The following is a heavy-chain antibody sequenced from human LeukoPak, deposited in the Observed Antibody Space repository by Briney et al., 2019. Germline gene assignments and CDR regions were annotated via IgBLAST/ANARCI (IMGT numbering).Heavy chain of an antibody. V-gene: IGHV3-23*01. CDR3: AKSLGYCSSTSCYGNDY. Sequence: GGTLRLSCAASGFTFSSYGMSWVRQAPGKGLEWVSAISGSGGSTYYADSVKGRFTISRDNSKNTLYLQMNSLRAEDTAVYYCAKSLGYCSSTSCYGNDYWGQGTLVTVSS. D-gene: IGHD2-2*01. CDR1: GFTFSSYG. CDR2: ISGSGGST. J-gene: IGHJ4*02.